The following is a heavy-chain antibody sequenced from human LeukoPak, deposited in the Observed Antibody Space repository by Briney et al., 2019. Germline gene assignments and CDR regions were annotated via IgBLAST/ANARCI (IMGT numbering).Heavy chain of an antibody. D-gene: IGHD1-26*01. J-gene: IGHJ5*02. CDR2: INPNSGGT. CDR3: ASEETVGATGWFDP. Sequence: ASVKVSCKASGYTFTGYYMHWVRQAPGQGLEWMGWINPNSGGTNYAQKFQGRVTMTRDTSISTAYMELSRLRSDDTAVYYCASEETVGATGWFDPWGQGTLVTVSS. V-gene: IGHV1-2*02. CDR1: GYTFTGYY.